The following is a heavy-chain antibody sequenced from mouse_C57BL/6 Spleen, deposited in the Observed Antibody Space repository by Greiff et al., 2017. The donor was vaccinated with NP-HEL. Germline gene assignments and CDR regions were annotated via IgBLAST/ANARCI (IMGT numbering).Heavy chain of an antibody. CDR1: GFTFSSYG. V-gene: IGHV5-6*02. Sequence: DVMLVESGGDLVKPGGSLKLSCAASGFTFSSYGMSWVRQTPDKRLEWVATISSGGSYTYYPDSVKGRFTISRDNAKNTLYLQMSSLKSEDTAMYYCARGYYGSSYGYFDVWGTGTTVTVSS. J-gene: IGHJ1*03. CDR2: ISSGGSYT. CDR3: ARGYYGSSYGYFDV. D-gene: IGHD1-1*01.